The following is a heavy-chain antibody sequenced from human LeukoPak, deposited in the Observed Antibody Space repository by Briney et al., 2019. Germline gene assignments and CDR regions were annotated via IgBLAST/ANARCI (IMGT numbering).Heavy chain of an antibody. Sequence: LAASVKVSCKASGYTFTSYGISWVRQAPGQGLEWMGWISAYNGNTNYAQKLQGRVTMTTDTSTSTAYMELRSLSADDTAVYYCAKDSRGSNVRAFDYWGQGILVTVSS. CDR2: ISAYNGNT. D-gene: IGHD2-8*01. CDR1: GYTFTSYG. J-gene: IGHJ4*02. CDR3: AKDSRGSNVRAFDY. V-gene: IGHV1-18*01.